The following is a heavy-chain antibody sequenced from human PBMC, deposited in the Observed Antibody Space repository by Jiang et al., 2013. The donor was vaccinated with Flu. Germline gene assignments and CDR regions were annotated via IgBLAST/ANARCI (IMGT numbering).Heavy chain of an antibody. J-gene: IGHJ4*02. CDR1: GGAFSSYA. Sequence: VQLVESGAEVKKPGSSVKVSCKASGGAFSSYAINWVRQAPGQGLEWMGGVIPIFGTSNYAQKFQGRVTITAGESTSTPYMELSSLTSDDTAVYYCARAIGGYSYGPFVQWGQGTLVTVSS. CDR3: ARAIGGYSYGPFVQ. V-gene: IGHV1-69*01. D-gene: IGHD5-18*01. CDR2: VIPIFGTS.